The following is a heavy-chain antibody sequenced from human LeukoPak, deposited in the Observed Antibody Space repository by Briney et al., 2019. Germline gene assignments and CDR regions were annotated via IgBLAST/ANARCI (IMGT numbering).Heavy chain of an antibody. V-gene: IGHV3-11*04. Sequence: GGSLRLSCAASGFIFSDYYMNWIRQAPGKGREWVSYISSSGNTIYYADSVKGRFTMSRDNAQNSLYLQMNSLRAEDTAVYYCARRGPSGYGYMDVWGKGTTVTVSS. J-gene: IGHJ6*03. CDR3: ARRGPSGYGYMDV. D-gene: IGHD3-22*01. CDR1: GFIFSDYY. CDR2: ISSSGNTI.